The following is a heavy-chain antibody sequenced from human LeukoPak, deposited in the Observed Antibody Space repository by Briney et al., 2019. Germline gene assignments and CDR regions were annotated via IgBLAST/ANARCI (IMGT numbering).Heavy chain of an antibody. CDR3: AKGIGPLGY. V-gene: IGHV3-9*01. CDR2: ISWNSGSI. Sequence: GGSLSLSCAASGFTFGDYAMHGVRHAPGRGLEWVSGISWNSGSIGYADSVKGRFTISRDNAKSSLYLQMNTLRAEDTALYYCAKGIGPLGYWGQRTVVSVSS. J-gene: IGHJ4*02. CDR1: GFTFGDYA. D-gene: IGHD2-21*01.